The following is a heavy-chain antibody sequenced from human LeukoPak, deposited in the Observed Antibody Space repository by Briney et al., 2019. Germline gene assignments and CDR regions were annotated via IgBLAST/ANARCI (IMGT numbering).Heavy chain of an antibody. CDR2: IWFDGTNK. D-gene: IGHD1-26*01. CDR1: GFTFSNYA. Sequence: GTSLRLSCAASGFTFSNYAMHWVRQAPGKGLEWVAAIWFDGTNKYYVDSVKGRSTISRDNSKNTLYLQMNSLRADDTAVYYCAKEVRSWALYANYFDLWGRGSLVTVSS. V-gene: IGHV3-33*06. J-gene: IGHJ2*01. CDR3: AKEVRSWALYANYFDL.